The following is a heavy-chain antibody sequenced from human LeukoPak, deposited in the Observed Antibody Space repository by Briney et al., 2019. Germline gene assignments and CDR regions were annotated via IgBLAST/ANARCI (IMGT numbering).Heavy chain of an antibody. CDR2: ISYDGSNK. V-gene: IGHV3-30*18. CDR1: GFTFSSYG. D-gene: IGHD3-9*01. CDR3: AKRYFDWLNFDY. J-gene: IGHJ4*02. Sequence: PGRSLRLSCAASGFTFSSYGMHWVRQAPGKGLGWVAVISYDGSNKYYADSVKGRFTISRDNSKNTLYLQMNSLRAEDTAVYYCAKRYFDWLNFDYWGQGTLVTVSS.